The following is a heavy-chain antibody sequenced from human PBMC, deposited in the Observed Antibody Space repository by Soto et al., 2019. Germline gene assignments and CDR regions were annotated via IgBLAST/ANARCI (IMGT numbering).Heavy chain of an antibody. CDR2: INPSGGST. D-gene: IGHD2-15*01. CDR3: ARDLVFCSCGSCYSAEHYTSAMDV. CDR1: REANASGS. J-gene: IGHJ6*02. Sequence: PVKLSSKEPREANASGSMYWARHATRQGLEWMGVINPSGGSTTYAQKFQGRVTMTRDTSTSTVYMELSSLRSEDTAVYYCARDLVFCSCGSCYSAEHYTSAMDVWGQGTTVTAP. V-gene: IGHV1-46*01.